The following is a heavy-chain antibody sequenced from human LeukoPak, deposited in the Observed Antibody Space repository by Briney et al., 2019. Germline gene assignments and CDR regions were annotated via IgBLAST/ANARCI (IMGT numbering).Heavy chain of an antibody. J-gene: IGHJ4*02. CDR2: IKSKTDGGIT. Sequence: GGSLRLSCAASGFTFSNAWMSWVRQAPGKGLEWVGRIKSKTDGGITDYAAPVKGRFTISRDDSKTTVYLRMNSLKTEDTAVYYCTTDRYYDAAYTTWGQGTLVTVSS. V-gene: IGHV3-15*01. CDR1: GFTFSNAW. CDR3: TTDRYYDAAYTT. D-gene: IGHD3-22*01.